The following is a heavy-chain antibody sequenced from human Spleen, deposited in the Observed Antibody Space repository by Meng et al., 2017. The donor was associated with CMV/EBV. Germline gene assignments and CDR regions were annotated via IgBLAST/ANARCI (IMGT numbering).Heavy chain of an antibody. V-gene: IGHV4-30-4*08. CDR1: GGSISSGDYY. CDR3: ARDYKYDTSPFDY. D-gene: IGHD3-22*01. Sequence: SETLSLTCTVSGGSISSGDYYWSWIRQPPGKGLEWIGYIYYSGSTYYNPSLKSRVTISVDTSKNQFSLKLSSVTAADTAVYYCARDYKYDTSPFDYWGQGTLVTVSS. J-gene: IGHJ4*02. CDR2: IYYSGST.